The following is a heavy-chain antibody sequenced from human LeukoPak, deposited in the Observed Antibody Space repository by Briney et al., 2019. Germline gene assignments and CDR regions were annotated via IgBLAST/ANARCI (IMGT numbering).Heavy chain of an antibody. V-gene: IGHV1-2*02. Sequence: ASVKVSCKTSGYTFTGYLMHWGRQAPGQGLVWMGWINPNNGEASYAQKFQGRVTMTRDTSVSTASMELSRLTSDDTAIYYCVRDLTGTTGDGVYWGQGTLVTVSS. J-gene: IGHJ4*02. CDR1: GYTFTGYL. CDR2: INPNNGEA. D-gene: IGHD1-20*01. CDR3: VRDLTGTTGDGVY.